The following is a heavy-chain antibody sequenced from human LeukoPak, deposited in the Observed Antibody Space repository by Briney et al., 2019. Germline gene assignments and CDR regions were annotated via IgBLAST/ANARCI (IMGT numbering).Heavy chain of an antibody. V-gene: IGHV4-59*11. D-gene: IGHD2-2*02. CDR3: ARDAVKRYCSSTSCYIAAAGFDY. CDR2: IYYSGST. J-gene: IGHJ4*02. Sequence: SETLSLTCTVSGGSISSHYWSWIRQPPGKGLEWIGYIYYSGSTNYNPSLKSRVTISVDTSKNQFSLKLSSVTAADTAVYYSARDAVKRYCSSTSCYIAAAGFDYWGQGTLVTVSS. CDR1: GGSISSHY.